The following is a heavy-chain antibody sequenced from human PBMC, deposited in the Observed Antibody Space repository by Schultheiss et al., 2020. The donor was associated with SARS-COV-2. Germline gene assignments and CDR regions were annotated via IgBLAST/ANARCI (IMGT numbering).Heavy chain of an antibody. CDR1: GGSISSYY. J-gene: IGHJ1*01. V-gene: IGHV4-59*12. Sequence: SETLSLTCTVSGGSISSYYWSWIRQPAGKGLEWIGYIYYSGSTNYNPSLKSRVTISVDTSKNQFSLKLSSVTAADTAVYYCARGYSSSWSREYFQHWGQGTLVTVSS. CDR2: IYYSGST. D-gene: IGHD6-13*01. CDR3: ARGYSSSWSREYFQH.